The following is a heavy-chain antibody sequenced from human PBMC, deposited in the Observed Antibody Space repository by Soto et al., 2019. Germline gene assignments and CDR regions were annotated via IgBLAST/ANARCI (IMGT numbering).Heavy chain of an antibody. CDR3: AGDVSVVVRGVASGYYGMDV. Sequence: QVQLVQSGAEVKKPGSSVKVSCKASGGTFSSYAISWVRQAPGQGREWMGGIIPIFGTANYAQKFQGRVTITADESTRKAHVELGSLRAEDTGVYYCAGDVSVVVRGVASGYYGMDVWGQGTTVTVSS. CDR2: IIPIFGTA. V-gene: IGHV1-69*01. CDR1: GGTFSSYA. D-gene: IGHD3-10*01. J-gene: IGHJ6*01.